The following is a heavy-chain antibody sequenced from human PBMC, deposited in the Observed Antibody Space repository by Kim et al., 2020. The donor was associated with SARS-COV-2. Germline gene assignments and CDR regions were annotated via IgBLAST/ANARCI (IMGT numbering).Heavy chain of an antibody. D-gene: IGHD3-9*01. J-gene: IGHJ4*02. CDR3: ARDLGTGYYNYFDY. Sequence: ADSVKGRFTIARDNAKNSLYLQMNSLRAEDTAVYYCARDLGTGYYNYFDYWGQGTLVTVSS. V-gene: IGHV3-11*01.